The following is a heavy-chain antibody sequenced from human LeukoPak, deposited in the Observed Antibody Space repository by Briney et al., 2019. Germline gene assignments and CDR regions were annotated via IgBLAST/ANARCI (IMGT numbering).Heavy chain of an antibody. CDR2: ISYDGSNK. CDR3: ASEVGIVVVPAAMVH. D-gene: IGHD2-2*01. J-gene: IGHJ4*02. CDR1: GFTFSSYA. V-gene: IGHV3-30*01. Sequence: GGSLRLSCAASGFTFSSYAMHWVRQAPGKGLEWVAVISYDGSNKYYADSVKGRFTISRDNSKNTLYLQMNSLRAEDTAVYYCASEVGIVVVPAAMVHWGQGTLVTVSS.